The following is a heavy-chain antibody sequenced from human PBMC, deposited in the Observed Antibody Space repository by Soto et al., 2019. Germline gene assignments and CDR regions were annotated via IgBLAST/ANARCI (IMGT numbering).Heavy chain of an antibody. D-gene: IGHD3-22*01. V-gene: IGHV1-46*01. CDR3: ARKGMYYYDSSGYYAPFDY. J-gene: IGHJ4*02. CDR1: GYTFTSYY. Sequence: GASVKVSCKASGYTFTSYYMHWVRQAPGQGLEWMGIINPSGGSTSYAQKFQGRVTMTRDTSTSTVYMELSSLRSEDTAVYYCARKGMYYYDSSGYYAPFDYWGQGTLVTVSS. CDR2: INPSGGST.